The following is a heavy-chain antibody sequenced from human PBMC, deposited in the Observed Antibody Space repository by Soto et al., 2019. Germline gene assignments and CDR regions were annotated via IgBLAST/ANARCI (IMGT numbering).Heavy chain of an antibody. J-gene: IGHJ4*02. Sequence: QVQLVQSGAEVKKPGASVKVSCKASGYTFTSYYMHWVRQAPGQGLEWMGIINPSGGSTSYAQKFQGRVTMTRDTSTSTVYMELSSLRSEDTAVYYCAREGGVVPAAIGGNLFDYWGQGTLVTVSS. CDR3: AREGGVVPAAIGGNLFDY. D-gene: IGHD2-2*01. CDR2: INPSGGST. CDR1: GYTFTSYY. V-gene: IGHV1-46*01.